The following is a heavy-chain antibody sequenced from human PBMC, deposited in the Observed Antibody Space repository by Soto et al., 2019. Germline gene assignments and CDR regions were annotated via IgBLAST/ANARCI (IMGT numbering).Heavy chain of an antibody. D-gene: IGHD3-22*01. CDR1: GYTFTGYY. J-gene: IGHJ4*02. CDR3: SRGRSGYYYDSSGYAYFDY. Sequence: ASVKVSCKASGYTFTGYYMHWVRQAPGQGLEWMGWINPNSGGTNYAQKFKGRVTMTRDTSISTAYMELSRLRSDDTAVYYCSRGRSGYYYDSSGYAYFDYWGQGTLVTVSS. V-gene: IGHV1-2*02. CDR2: INPNSGGT.